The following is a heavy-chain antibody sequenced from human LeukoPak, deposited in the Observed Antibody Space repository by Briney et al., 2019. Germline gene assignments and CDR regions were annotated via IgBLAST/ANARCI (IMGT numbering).Heavy chain of an antibody. CDR2: ITGSGDIT. D-gene: IGHD3-10*01. J-gene: IGHJ1*01. V-gene: IGHV3-23*01. CDR1: GFTFSSYA. CDR3: AKGSSGEYYH. Sequence: GGSLRLSCAASGFTFSSYAMSWVRQAPGKGLEWVSSITGSGDITSYADSVKGRFSISRDNSKDTLYLQMYSLRADDTATYYCAKGSSGEYYHWGQGTLVTVSS.